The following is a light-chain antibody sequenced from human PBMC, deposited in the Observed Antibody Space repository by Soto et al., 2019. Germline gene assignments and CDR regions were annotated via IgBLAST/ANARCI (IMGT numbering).Light chain of an antibody. V-gene: IGKV1-12*01. Sequence: DIQMTQSPSSVSASVGDSVTITSRASQDISNWLAWYQQKPGKAPKLLIYTASSLQSGVPSRFSGSGSGTDFTLTISGLQPEDFATYYCQQANSFPPWTFGQGTKVEIK. CDR1: QDISNW. CDR2: TAS. J-gene: IGKJ1*01. CDR3: QQANSFPPWT.